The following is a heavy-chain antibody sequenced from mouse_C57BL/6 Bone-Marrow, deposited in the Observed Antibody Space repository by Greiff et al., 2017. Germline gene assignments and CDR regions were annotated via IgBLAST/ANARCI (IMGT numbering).Heavy chain of an antibody. CDR2: IDPSDSET. J-gene: IGHJ2*01. V-gene: IGHV1-52*01. Sequence: QVQLQQPGAELVRPGSSVKLSCKASGYTFTSYWMHWVKQRPIQGLEWIGNIDPSDSETHYNQKFKDKATLTVDKSSSTAYMQLSSLTSEDSAVYYCARSSIYSNYYFDYWGQGTTLTVSS. D-gene: IGHD2-5*01. CDR3: ARSSIYSNYYFDY. CDR1: GYTFTSYW.